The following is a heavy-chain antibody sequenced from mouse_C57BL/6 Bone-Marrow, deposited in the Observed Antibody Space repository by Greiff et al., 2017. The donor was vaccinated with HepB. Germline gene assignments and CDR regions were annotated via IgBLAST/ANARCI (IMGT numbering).Heavy chain of an antibody. J-gene: IGHJ4*01. CDR2: ILPGSGST. V-gene: IGHV1-9*01. D-gene: IGHD1-1*01. CDR1: GYTFTGYW. CDR3: ARKRGLITTVVEGAMDY. Sequence: QVQLKQSGAELMKPGASVKLSCKATGYTFTGYWIEWVKQRPGHGLEWIGEILPGSGSTNYNEKFKGKATFTADTSSNTAYMQLSSLTTEDSAIYYCARKRGLITTVVEGAMDYWGQGTSVTVSS.